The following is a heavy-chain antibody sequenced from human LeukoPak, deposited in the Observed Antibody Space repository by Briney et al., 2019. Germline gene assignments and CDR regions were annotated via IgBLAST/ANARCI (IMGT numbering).Heavy chain of an antibody. Sequence: GGSLRLSCAASGFTFSNYGMHWVRQAPGKGLEWVAFIRYDGSNKYYADSVKGRFTISRDNSKNTLYLQMNSLRVEDAALYYCTKEGASLGSGYFDCWGQGTRVTVSS. CDR3: TKEGASLGSGYFDC. CDR2: IRYDGSNK. D-gene: IGHD3-10*01. CDR1: GFTFSNYG. V-gene: IGHV3-30*02. J-gene: IGHJ4*02.